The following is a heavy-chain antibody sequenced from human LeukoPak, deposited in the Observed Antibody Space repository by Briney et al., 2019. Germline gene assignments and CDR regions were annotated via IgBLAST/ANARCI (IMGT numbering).Heavy chain of an antibody. D-gene: IGHD3-10*01. CDR3: AKGWFGEFRGGMDV. V-gene: IGHV3-30*18. J-gene: IGHJ6*02. CDR2: ISYDGSNK. CDR1: GFTFSRHD. Sequence: GGSLRLSCVASGFTFSRHDMNWVRQTPGKGLEWVAVISYDGSNKYYAESVKGRFTISRDNSKNTLYLQMNSLRAEDTAVYYCAKGWFGEFRGGMDVWGQGTTVTVSS.